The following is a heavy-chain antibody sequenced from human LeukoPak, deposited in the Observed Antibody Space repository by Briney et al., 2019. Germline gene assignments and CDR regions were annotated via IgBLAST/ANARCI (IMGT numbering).Heavy chain of an antibody. J-gene: IGHJ6*03. V-gene: IGHV1-46*01. CDR2: INPSGGST. D-gene: IGHD3-10*01. CDR1: GGTFSSYA. CDR3: ARGPSITMVRGGQWYYYMDV. Sequence: ASVTASCKASGGTFSSYAISWVRQAPGQGLEWMGLINPSGGSTNYAQKFQGRVTMTRDTSTSTVYMELSSLRSEDTAVYYCARGPSITMVRGGQWYYYMDVWGKGTTVTISS.